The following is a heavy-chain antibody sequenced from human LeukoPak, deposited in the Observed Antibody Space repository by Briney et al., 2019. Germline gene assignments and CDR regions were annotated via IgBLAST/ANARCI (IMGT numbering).Heavy chain of an antibody. V-gene: IGHV3-7*01. J-gene: IGHJ4*02. CDR3: ARGSYIYGYVFDY. CDR1: GFTFSSHW. D-gene: IGHD5-18*01. CDR2: IKQDGSEK. Sequence: GGSLRLSCAVSGFTFSSHWMSWVRQAPGKGLEWVANIKQDGSEKYYVDSVKGRFTISRDNAKNSLYLQMNSLRAEDTAVYYCARGSYIYGYVFDYWGQGTLVTVSS.